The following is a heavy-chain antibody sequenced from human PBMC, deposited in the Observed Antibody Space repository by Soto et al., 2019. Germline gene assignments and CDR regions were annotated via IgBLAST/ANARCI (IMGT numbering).Heavy chain of an antibody. J-gene: IGHJ5*02. Sequence: PWGSLRLSCAASGFTFMDAWMILGRHAAVKGLEWVGRIKSKTNGGTTDYAGPVKGRFTISRDDSKRTLYVQMNSLKTEDTAIYYGITLIPNGKWEFGPWGKGTLVTVSS. CDR1: GFTFMDAW. CDR2: IKSKTNGGTT. CDR3: ITLIPNGKWEFGP. V-gene: IGHV3-15*05. D-gene: IGHD1-26*01.